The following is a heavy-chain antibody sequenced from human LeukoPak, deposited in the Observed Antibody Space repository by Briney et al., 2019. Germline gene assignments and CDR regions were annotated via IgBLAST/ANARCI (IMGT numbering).Heavy chain of an antibody. Sequence: SETLSLTCTVSGGSMNTYYWSWIRQPPGKGLECIANIYYTGSTKYNPSLKSRVTISVDTSKNQFSLKLSSVTAADTAVYYCARRNYGMDVWGQGTTVTVSS. CDR1: GGSMNTYY. V-gene: IGHV4-59*08. CDR2: IYYTGST. CDR3: ARRNYGMDV. J-gene: IGHJ6*02.